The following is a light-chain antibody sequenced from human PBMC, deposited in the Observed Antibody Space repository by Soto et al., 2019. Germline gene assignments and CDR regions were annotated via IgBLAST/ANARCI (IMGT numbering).Light chain of an antibody. J-gene: IGKJ4*01. CDR1: QTILSN. V-gene: IGKV3D-15*01. Sequence: LSPDTLSVSKGEKVTVSFRASQTILSNLAWYQQKPGQAPRLLIYGASSRATGIPGRFSGSGSGTDFTLTISSLQPDEFATYYCQQYKMYSTFGGGTKVDIK. CDR3: QQYKMYST. CDR2: GAS.